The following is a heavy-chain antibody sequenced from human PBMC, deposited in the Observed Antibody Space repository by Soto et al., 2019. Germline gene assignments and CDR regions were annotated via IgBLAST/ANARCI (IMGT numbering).Heavy chain of an antibody. J-gene: IGHJ6*02. CDR1: GYTFSAFC. CDR3: ARLSPGFCTKTTFQHYFGMDV. CDR2: IDPRDSYS. D-gene: IGHD2-8*01. Sequence: GESLKISCQASGYTFSAFCITWVRQMPGKGLEWMATIDPRDSYSNYSLSFQGPVTISADKSIGSAYLHRSTLEASDTAIYYCARLSPGFCTKTTFQHYFGMDVGGQGTTVTVSS. V-gene: IGHV5-10-1*01.